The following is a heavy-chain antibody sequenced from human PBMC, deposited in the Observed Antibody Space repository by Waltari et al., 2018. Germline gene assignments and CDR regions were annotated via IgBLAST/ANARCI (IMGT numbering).Heavy chain of an antibody. D-gene: IGHD2-21*01. Sequence: QLQLQESGPGLVKPSETLSLTCPVSGGSISSSIYFWGWIRQPPGKGLEWIGSLNYGGSTYYNASLRSRVTISLDTSKNQFSLKVNSVTAADTAVYYCARHEAYTTRDYWGQGTLVTVSS. J-gene: IGHJ4*02. V-gene: IGHV4-39*01. CDR3: ARHEAYTTRDY. CDR1: GGSISSSIYF. CDR2: LNYGGST.